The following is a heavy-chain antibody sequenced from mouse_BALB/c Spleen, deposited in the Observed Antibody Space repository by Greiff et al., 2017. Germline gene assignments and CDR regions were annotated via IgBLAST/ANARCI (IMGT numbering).Heavy chain of an antibody. Sequence: VKLMESGPGLVAPSQSLSITCTVSGFSLTSYGVHWVRQPPGKGLEWLGVIWAGGSTNYNSALMSRLSISKDNSKSQVFLKMNSLQTDDTAMYYCAREEDGYYSAWFAYWGQGTLVTVSA. D-gene: IGHD2-3*01. CDR3: AREEDGYYSAWFAY. V-gene: IGHV2-9*02. CDR2: IWAGGST. J-gene: IGHJ3*01. CDR1: GFSLTSYG.